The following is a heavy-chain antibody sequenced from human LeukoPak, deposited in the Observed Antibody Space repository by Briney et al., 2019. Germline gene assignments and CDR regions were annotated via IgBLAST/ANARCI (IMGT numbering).Heavy chain of an antibody. Sequence: AGGSLRLSXAASGFTFDDYAMHWVRQAPGKGMEWISGISWNSGSICYADSVKGRFTISRDNAKNTLYLQMNSLRAEDMALYYCAKDRGSYSPGFDYWGQGTLVTVSS. V-gene: IGHV3-9*03. CDR1: GFTFDDYA. CDR2: ISWNSGSI. D-gene: IGHD1-26*01. CDR3: AKDRGSYSPGFDY. J-gene: IGHJ4*02.